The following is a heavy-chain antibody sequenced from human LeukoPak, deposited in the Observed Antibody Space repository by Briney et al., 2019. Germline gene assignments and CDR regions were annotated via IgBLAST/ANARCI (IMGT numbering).Heavy chain of an antibody. J-gene: IGHJ6*03. CDR2: ISSSGSTI. Sequence: PGGSLRLSCAASGFTFSSYEMNWVRQAPGKGLEWVSYISSSGSTIYYADSVKGRFTISRDNAKNSLYLQMNSLRAEDTAVYYCARDHHYRLWDDYYYYMDVWGKGTTVTISS. V-gene: IGHV3-48*03. D-gene: IGHD3-16*02. CDR1: GFTFSSYE. CDR3: ARDHHYRLWDDYYYYMDV.